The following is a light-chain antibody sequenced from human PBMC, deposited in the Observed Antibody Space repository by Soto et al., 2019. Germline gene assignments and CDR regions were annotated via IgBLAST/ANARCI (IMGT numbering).Light chain of an antibody. CDR3: QQRSNWRIT. CDR1: QSVGNR. J-gene: IGKJ5*01. CDR2: DAS. V-gene: IGKV3-11*01. Sequence: EIVLTQSPATLSLSPGERATLSCRASQSVGNRLAWYQKRPGQAPRLLIYDASNRATGIPARFSGSGSGTDFTLTISSLEPEDFAVYYCQQRSNWRITFGQGTRLE.